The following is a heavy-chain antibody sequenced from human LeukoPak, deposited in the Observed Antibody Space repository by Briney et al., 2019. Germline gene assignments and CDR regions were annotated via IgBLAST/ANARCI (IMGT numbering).Heavy chain of an antibody. J-gene: IGHJ3*02. CDR3: ARAWGPDSSGYSTGDAFDI. V-gene: IGHV4-61*01. Sequence: PSETLSLTCTVSGGSVSSGSYYWSWIRQPPGKGLEWIGYIYYSGSTNYNPSLKSRVAISVDTSKNQFSLKLSSVTAADTAVYYCARAWGPDSSGYSTGDAFDIWGQGTMVTVSS. CDR2: IYYSGST. D-gene: IGHD3-22*01. CDR1: GGSVSSGSYY.